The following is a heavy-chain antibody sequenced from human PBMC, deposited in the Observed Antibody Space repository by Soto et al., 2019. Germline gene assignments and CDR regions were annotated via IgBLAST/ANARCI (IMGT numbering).Heavy chain of an antibody. CDR1: GDSISNNKW. J-gene: IGHJ4*02. Sequence: SETLSLTCSVSGDSISNNKWWSWVRQPPGKGLEWIGEMHHSGSIHYNASLKSRATLSVDKSRNQFSLKLTSVTAADTAVYYCARDKITGLFDYWGQGTLVTVSS. D-gene: IGHD2-8*02. CDR3: ARDKITGLFDY. CDR2: MHHSGSI. V-gene: IGHV4-4*02.